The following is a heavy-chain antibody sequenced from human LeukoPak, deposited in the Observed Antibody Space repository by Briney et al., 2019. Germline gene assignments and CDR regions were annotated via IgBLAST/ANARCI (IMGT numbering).Heavy chain of an antibody. CDR2: MNPNSGNT. CDR1: GYTFDSYD. CDR3: ARSYSSSSSPYNWFDP. D-gene: IGHD6-13*01. Sequence: ASVKVSCKASGYTFDSYDINWVRQATGQGLEWMGWMNPNSGNTGYAQKFQGRITMTRNTSISTAYMELSSLRSEDTAVYYCARSYSSSSSPYNWFDPWGQGTLVTVSS. V-gene: IGHV1-8*01. J-gene: IGHJ5*02.